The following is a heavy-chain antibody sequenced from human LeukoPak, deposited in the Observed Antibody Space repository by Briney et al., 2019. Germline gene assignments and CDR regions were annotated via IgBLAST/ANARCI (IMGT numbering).Heavy chain of an antibody. CDR2: IYYSGST. CDR3: ARRVVLYSGYDRLDAFDI. Sequence: PSETLSLTCTVSGGSISSSSYYWGWIRQPPGKGLEWIGSIYYSGSTYYNPSLKSRVTISVDTSKNQFSLKLSSVNAADTAVYYCARRVVLYSGYDRLDAFDIWGQGTMVTVSS. J-gene: IGHJ3*02. V-gene: IGHV4-39*01. CDR1: GGSISSSSYY. D-gene: IGHD5-12*01.